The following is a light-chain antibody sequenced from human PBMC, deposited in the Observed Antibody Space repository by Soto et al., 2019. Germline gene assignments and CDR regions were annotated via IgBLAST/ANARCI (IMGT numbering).Light chain of an antibody. J-gene: IGLJ3*02. Sequence: QSALTQPHSACGSPGQSVTISCTGTSSDVGAYKYVSWYQQYPGKAPKLMIYEVTKRPSGVPDRFSGSKSGNTASLTVSGLQAEDEADYYCTSYVGNDIWVFGGGTQLPV. V-gene: IGLV2-8*01. CDR1: SSDVGAYKY. CDR2: EVT. CDR3: TSYVGNDIWV.